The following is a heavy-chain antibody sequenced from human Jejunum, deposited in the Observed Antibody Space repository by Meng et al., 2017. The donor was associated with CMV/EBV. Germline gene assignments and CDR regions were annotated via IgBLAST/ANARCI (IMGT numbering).Heavy chain of an antibody. D-gene: IGHD6-19*01. CDR2: ISCYNGDT. CDR3: ARDPSNTSGRYAYFDY. J-gene: IGHJ4*02. CDR1: GYTFTHHG. Sequence: QVQLVQSGGEVKKPGASVMVSCRASGYTFTHHGISWIRQAPGQGLEWLGWISCYNGDTIYAQKVQGRFTMTMDKSASTAYMDLRSLRSDDTAIYYCARDPSNTSGRYAYFDYWGQGTLVTVSS. V-gene: IGHV1-18*01.